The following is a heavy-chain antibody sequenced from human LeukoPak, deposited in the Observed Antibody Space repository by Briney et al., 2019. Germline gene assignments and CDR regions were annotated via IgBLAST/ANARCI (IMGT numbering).Heavy chain of an antibody. J-gene: IGHJ4*02. CDR1: GFTVSSNY. V-gene: IGHV3-53*01. D-gene: IGHD2-2*01. Sequence: PGGSLRLSCAASGFTVSSNYMSWVRQAPGKGLEWVSVIYSGSTIYHADSVKGRFTISRDNAKNSVYLQMNSLRDEDTAVYYCARPASSSVDYWGQGTLVTVSS. CDR3: ARPASSSVDY. CDR2: IYSGSTI.